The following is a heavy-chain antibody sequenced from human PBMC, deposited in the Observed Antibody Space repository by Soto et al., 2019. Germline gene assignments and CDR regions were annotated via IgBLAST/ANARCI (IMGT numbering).Heavy chain of an antibody. CDR1: GFSFNVYY. CDR2: IYPKNGVT. V-gene: IGHV1-2*02. J-gene: IGHJ4*02. CDR3: VRENWPYDY. Sequence: QVQLVQSGAEVKEPGASVKVSCKTSGFSFNVYYIHWVRQAPGQGLEWVGCIYPKNGVTDYTQKFQGRVTLTRDTSISTVFMELSSLRSDDTAVYFCVRENWPYDYWGRGTLVTVSS.